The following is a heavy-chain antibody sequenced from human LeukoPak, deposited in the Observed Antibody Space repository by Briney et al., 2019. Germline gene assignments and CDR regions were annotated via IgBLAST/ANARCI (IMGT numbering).Heavy chain of an antibody. V-gene: IGHV4-34*01. Sequence: SETLSLTCAAYGGSFSGYYWSWIRQPPGKGLEWIGEINHSGSTNYNPSLKSRVTISVDTSKNQFSLKLSSVTAADTAVYYCARGRGFTMVQGYYYMDVWGKGTTVTVSS. CDR1: GGSFSGYY. CDR2: INHSGST. CDR3: ARGRGFTMVQGYYYMDV. J-gene: IGHJ6*03. D-gene: IGHD3-10*01.